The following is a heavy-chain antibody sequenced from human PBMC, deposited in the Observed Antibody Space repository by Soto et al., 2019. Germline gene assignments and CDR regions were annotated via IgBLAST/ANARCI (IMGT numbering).Heavy chain of an antibody. J-gene: IGHJ4*02. Sequence: PGGSLRLSCAACGFMLNNYAMSWVRQAPGKGLEWVSTVSVSGGTTYYADSLKGRFTISRDNSKKTVYLQMNRLRADDTAIYYCAKGLYYYDSSGYRLFDYWGQGTLVTVSS. D-gene: IGHD3-22*01. CDR3: AKGLYYYDSSGYRLFDY. V-gene: IGHV3-23*01. CDR1: GFMLNNYA. CDR2: VSVSGGTT.